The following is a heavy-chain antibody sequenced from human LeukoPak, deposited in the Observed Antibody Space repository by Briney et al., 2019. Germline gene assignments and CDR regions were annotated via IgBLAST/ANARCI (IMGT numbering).Heavy chain of an antibody. CDR1: GFTFVNLG. V-gene: IGHV3-30*04. Sequence: GGSLRLSCVAYGFTFVNLGMHWVRQAPGKGLDWVAVIAYDGSDENYADSVKGRFTISRDNFKNTLYLQMNSLGPEDTAMYYCARDVMAVAGTLGFDCWGQGALVTVSS. D-gene: IGHD6-19*01. J-gene: IGHJ4*02. CDR3: ARDVMAVAGTLGFDC. CDR2: IAYDGSDE.